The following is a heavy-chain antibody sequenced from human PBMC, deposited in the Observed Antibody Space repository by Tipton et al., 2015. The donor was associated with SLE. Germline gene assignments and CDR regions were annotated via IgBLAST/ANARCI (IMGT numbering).Heavy chain of an antibody. CDR2: IRSKAYGGTT. Sequence: QLVQSGGGLVQPGRSLRLSCTASGFTFGDYAMSWVRQAPGKGLAWVAFIRSKAYGGTTEYAASVKGRFTISRDDSKSIAYLQMNSLKTEDTAVYYCTRESAYCGGDCYFDYWGQGTLVTVSS. J-gene: IGHJ4*02. CDR1: GFTFGDYA. V-gene: IGHV3-49*04. D-gene: IGHD2-21*02. CDR3: TRESAYCGGDCYFDY.